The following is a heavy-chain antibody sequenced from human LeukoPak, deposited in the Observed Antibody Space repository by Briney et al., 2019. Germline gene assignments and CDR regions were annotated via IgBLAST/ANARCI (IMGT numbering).Heavy chain of an antibody. V-gene: IGHV1-46*01. CDR3: ARMSVGFYDFWSGFYWFDP. CDR2: INPSGGST. CDR1: GYTFTSYY. J-gene: IGHJ5*02. Sequence: ASVKVSCKASGYTFTSYYMHWVRQAPGQGLEWMGIINPSGGSTSYAQKFQGRVTMTRDMSTSTVYMELSSLRSEDTAVYYCARMSVGFYDFWSGFYWFDPWGQGTLVTVSS. D-gene: IGHD3-3*01.